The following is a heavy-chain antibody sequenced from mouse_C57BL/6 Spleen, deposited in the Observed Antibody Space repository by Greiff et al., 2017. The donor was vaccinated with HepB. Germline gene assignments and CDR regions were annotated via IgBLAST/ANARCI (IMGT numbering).Heavy chain of an antibody. D-gene: IGHD2-3*01. V-gene: IGHV1-53*01. CDR3: AREAYDGYPDY. J-gene: IGHJ2*01. CDR2: INPSNGGT. Sequence: VQLQQPGTELVKPGASVKLSCKASGYTFTSYWMHWVKQRPGQGLEWIGNINPSNGGTNYNEKFKSKATLTADKSSSTAYMQLSSRTSEDSAVYYCAREAYDGYPDYWGQGTTLTVAS. CDR1: GYTFTSYW.